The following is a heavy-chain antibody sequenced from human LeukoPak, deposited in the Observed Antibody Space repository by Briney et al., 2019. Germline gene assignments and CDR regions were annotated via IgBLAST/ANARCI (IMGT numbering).Heavy chain of an antibody. Sequence: ASVKVSCKASGYTFTSYGISWVRQAPGQGLEWMGWISAYNGNTNYAQKLQGRVTMTTDTSTSTAYMELRSLRSDDTAVYYCARVSTSWYSYYYGRDVWGQGTTVTVSS. V-gene: IGHV1-18*01. D-gene: IGHD6-13*01. CDR3: ARVSTSWYSYYYGRDV. J-gene: IGHJ6*02. CDR1: GYTFTSYG. CDR2: ISAYNGNT.